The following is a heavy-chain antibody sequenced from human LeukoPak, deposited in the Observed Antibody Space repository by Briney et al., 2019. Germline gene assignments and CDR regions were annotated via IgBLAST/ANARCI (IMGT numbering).Heavy chain of an antibody. D-gene: IGHD3-22*01. Sequence: PGGSLRLSCAASGFTFDDYGMSWVRQAPGKGLEWVSGINWNGGSTGYADSVKGRFTISRDNAKNSLYLQMNSLRAEDTAVYYCAREGAYYSDGTGYPEYWGQGTLVTVSS. V-gene: IGHV3-20*04. CDR1: GFTFDDYG. CDR3: AREGAYYSDGTGYPEY. CDR2: INWNGGST. J-gene: IGHJ4*02.